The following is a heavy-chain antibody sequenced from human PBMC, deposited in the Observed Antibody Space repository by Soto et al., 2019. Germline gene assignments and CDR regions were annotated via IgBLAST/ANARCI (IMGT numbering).Heavy chain of an antibody. V-gene: IGHV3-74*01. Sequence: EVELVESGGGLVQPGGSLRLSCAGSGFNLGSYWMHWVRQAPGQGLMWVSRINDYGTTINYAESVEGRFTISRDDTRSEVYLQMNNLRAEVTAVSYCARGGLEPFDYWGQGALVTVPS. D-gene: IGHD3-3*01. CDR3: ARGGLEPFDY. J-gene: IGHJ4*02. CDR1: GFNLGSYW. CDR2: INDYGTTI.